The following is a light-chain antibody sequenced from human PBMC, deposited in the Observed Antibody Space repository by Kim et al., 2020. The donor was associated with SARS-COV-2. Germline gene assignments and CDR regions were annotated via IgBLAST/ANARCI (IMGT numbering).Light chain of an antibody. CDR2: EAS. J-gene: IGKJ1*01. CDR3: QQTDSFPWT. V-gene: IGKV1-12*01. CDR1: QGISDW. Sequence: ASVGDRVTITCRASQGISDWLAGYQQKPGKAPKLLIYEASSLQGGVPSRFSGSGSGTDFSLTISSLQPEDFATYYCQQTDSFPWTFGRGTKVDIK.